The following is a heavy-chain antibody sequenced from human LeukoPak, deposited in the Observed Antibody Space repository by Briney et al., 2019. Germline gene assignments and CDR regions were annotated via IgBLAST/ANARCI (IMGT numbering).Heavy chain of an antibody. CDR3: ARDHPYGSGSSFDY. V-gene: IGHV1-2*02. Sequence: ASVKVSCKASGYTFTGYYMHWVRQAPGQGLEWMGWINPNGGGTNYAQKFQGRVTMTRDTSISTAYMELSRLRSDDTAVYYCARDHPYGSGSSFDYWGQGTLVTVSS. J-gene: IGHJ4*02. CDR1: GYTFTGYY. CDR2: INPNGGGT. D-gene: IGHD3-10*01.